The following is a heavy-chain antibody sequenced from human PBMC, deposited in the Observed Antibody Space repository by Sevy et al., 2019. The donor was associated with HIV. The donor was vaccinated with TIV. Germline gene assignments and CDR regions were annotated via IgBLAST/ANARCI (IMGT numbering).Heavy chain of an antibody. J-gene: IGHJ6*02. CDR1: GFTFNYYG. Sequence: GGSLRLSCAASGFTFNYYGMHWVRQAPGKGLEWVALISYDGNLRYYADSAKGRFTISRDNSKNTQYLQMNSLRPEDTAVYYCVKAPNYYDNSGWARLEVWGQGTTVTVSS. CDR2: ISYDGNLR. CDR3: VKAPNYYDNSGWARLEV. D-gene: IGHD3-22*01. V-gene: IGHV3-30*18.